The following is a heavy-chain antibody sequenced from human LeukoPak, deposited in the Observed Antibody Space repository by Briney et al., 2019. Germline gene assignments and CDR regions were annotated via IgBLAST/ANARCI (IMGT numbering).Heavy chain of an antibody. CDR1: GFAFSGSA. V-gene: IGHV3-73*01. J-gene: IGHJ3*02. Sequence: GGSLRLSCAASGFAFSGSAMHWVRQASGKGLEWVGRVKSKANSYATAYAASVKGRFTVSRDDSTNTASLQMNSLKTEDTAVYYCTHAFYIWGKGIMVTVSS. CDR3: THAFYI. CDR2: VKSKANSYAT.